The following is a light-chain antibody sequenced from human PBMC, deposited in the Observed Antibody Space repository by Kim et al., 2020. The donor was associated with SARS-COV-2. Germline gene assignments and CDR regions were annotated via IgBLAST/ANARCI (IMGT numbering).Light chain of an antibody. CDR1: QSVNGRF. V-gene: IGKV3-20*01. J-gene: IGKJ1*01. Sequence: SPGEGATLSCRASQSVNGRFLAWYQQKPGQVPRLLIYGASTRATGIPDRFSGSGSGTDFTLTISRLEPEDFAMYYCQQYDSSVWTFGQGTKVDIK. CDR3: QQYDSSVWT. CDR2: GAS.